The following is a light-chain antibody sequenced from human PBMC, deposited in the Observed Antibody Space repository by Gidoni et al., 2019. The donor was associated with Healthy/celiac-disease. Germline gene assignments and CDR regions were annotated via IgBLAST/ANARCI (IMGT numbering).Light chain of an antibody. J-gene: IGKJ3*01. CDR1: QSLLHSNGYNY. V-gene: IGKV2-28*01. CDR3: MQALQTQFT. Sequence: EIVMTQSPLSLPVTPGEPASISCRSSQSLLHSNGYNYLDWYLQKPGQSPQLLIYLGSNRASGVPDRFSGSGSGTDFTLKISRVEAEDVGVYYCMQALQTQFTFGPGTKVDIK. CDR2: LGS.